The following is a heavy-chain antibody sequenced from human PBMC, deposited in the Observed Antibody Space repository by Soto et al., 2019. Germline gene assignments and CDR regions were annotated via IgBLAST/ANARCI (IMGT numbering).Heavy chain of an antibody. J-gene: IGHJ6*02. CDR1: GGSFSGYY. D-gene: IGHD2-2*01. Sequence: SETLSLTCAVYGGSFSGYYWSWIRQPPGKGLEWIGEINHSGSTNYNPSLKSRVTISADTSKNQFSLKLSSVTAADTALYYCARFPLPIVVVPAAKPRAGMDVWGQGTTVTVSS. CDR2: INHSGST. CDR3: ARFPLPIVVVPAAKPRAGMDV. V-gene: IGHV4-34*01.